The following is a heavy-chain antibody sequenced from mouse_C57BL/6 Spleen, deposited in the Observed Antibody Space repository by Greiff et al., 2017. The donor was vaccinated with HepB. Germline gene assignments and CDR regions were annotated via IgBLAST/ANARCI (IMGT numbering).Heavy chain of an antibody. CDR2: IDPEDGET. V-gene: IGHV14-2*01. D-gene: IGHD1-1*01. J-gene: IGHJ2*01. CDR1: GFNIKDYY. Sequence: EVKLVESGAELVKPGASVKLSCTASGFNIKDYYMHWVKQRTEQGLEWIGRIDPEDGETKYAPKFQGKATITADTSSNTAYLQLSSLTSEDTAVYYCARGYGSSYGGNYFDYWGQGTTLTVSS. CDR3: ARGYGSSYGGNYFDY.